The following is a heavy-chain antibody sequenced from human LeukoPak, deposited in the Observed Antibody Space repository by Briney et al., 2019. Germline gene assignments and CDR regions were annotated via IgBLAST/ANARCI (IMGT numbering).Heavy chain of an antibody. Sequence: SETLSLTCTVSGRSISGYYWSWIRQPPGKGLEWIGYIYYSGSTYYNPSLKSRVTISIDTSKNQFSLKLSSVTAADTAVYYYARDGSVTVWGQGTLVTVSS. J-gene: IGHJ4*02. CDR2: IYYSGST. CDR1: GRSISGYY. V-gene: IGHV4-59*01. D-gene: IGHD2-21*02. CDR3: ARDGSVTV.